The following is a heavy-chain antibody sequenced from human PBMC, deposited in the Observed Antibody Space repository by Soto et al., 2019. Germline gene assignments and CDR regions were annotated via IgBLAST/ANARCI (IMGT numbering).Heavy chain of an antibody. Sequence: QITLKESGPTVVKPTQTLTLTCTFSGFSLSTSGVGVGWIRQPPGKALEWLAVIFWDDDKRYSPSLKSRLTLTKDTSKNQVVLTMTNMDPVDTATYYCALGRASGWLNWFDPWGQGTLVTVSS. J-gene: IGHJ5*02. CDR3: ALGRASGWLNWFDP. CDR2: IFWDDDK. CDR1: GFSLSTSGVG. D-gene: IGHD6-19*01. V-gene: IGHV2-5*02.